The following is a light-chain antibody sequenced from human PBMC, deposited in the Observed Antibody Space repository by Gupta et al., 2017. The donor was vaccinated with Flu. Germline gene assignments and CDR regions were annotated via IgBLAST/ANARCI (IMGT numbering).Light chain of an antibody. CDR2: GAS. J-gene: IGKJ2*01. CDR1: QSVSSS. Sequence: EIVLTQSPATLSVSPGERATLSCRASQSVSSSLAWYQQKPGQAPRLLIYGASTRATGIAARFSGSGSGTEFTLTIRSLQSEDFAVYYCQQYKNWPEYTFGQGTKLEIK. CDR3: QQYKNWPEYT. V-gene: IGKV3-15*01.